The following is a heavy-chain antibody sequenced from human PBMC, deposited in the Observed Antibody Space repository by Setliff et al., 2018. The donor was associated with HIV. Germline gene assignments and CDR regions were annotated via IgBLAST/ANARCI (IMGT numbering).Heavy chain of an antibody. CDR3: ARGPLVVPTHYYMDL. J-gene: IGHJ6*03. CDR1: GYPFTDYC. V-gene: IGHV1-46*01. D-gene: IGHD3-22*01. Sequence: ASVKVSCKSSGYPFTDYCIHWVRQAPGQGLEWMGKISPGGGSTSKEQKFQGRFTMTRDTSTSTVYMELSSLRSEDTAVYYCARGPLVVPTHYYMDLWGKGTTVTVSS. CDR2: ISPGGGST.